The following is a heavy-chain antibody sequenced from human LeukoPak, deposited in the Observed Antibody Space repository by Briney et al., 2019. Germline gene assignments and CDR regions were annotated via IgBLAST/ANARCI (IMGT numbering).Heavy chain of an antibody. V-gene: IGHV3-30*18. CDR3: AKDLWVHGDYRVDTAMCDY. CDR1: GFTFSSYC. CDR2: ISYDGSNK. D-gene: IGHD5-18*01. Sequence: GGSLRLSCAASGFTFSSYCMHWVRQAPGKGLEWVAVISYDGSNKYYADSVKGRFTISRDNSKNTLYLQMNSLRAEDTAVYYCAKDLWVHGDYRVDTAMCDYWGPGTLVTVSS. J-gene: IGHJ4*02.